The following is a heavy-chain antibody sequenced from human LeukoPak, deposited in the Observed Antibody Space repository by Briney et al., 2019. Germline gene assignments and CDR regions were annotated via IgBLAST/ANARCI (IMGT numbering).Heavy chain of an antibody. Sequence: GGSLRLSCAASGFTFDDYAMHWVRQAPGKGLEWVSGISWNSGSIGYADSVKGRFTISRDNAKNSLYLQMNSLRAEDAALYYCAKDLTTVTTAWGQGTLVTASS. CDR2: ISWNSGSI. CDR3: AKDLTTVTTA. J-gene: IGHJ4*02. CDR1: GFTFDDYA. V-gene: IGHV3-9*01. D-gene: IGHD4-17*01.